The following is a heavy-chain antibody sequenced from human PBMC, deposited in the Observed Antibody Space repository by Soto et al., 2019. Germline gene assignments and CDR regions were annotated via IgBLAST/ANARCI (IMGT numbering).Heavy chain of an antibody. V-gene: IGHV1-69*12. Sequence: QVQLVQSGAEVKKPGSSVKVSCKASGGTFSSYAISWVRQAPGQGLEWMGGIIPIFGTANYAQKFRGRVAITEGQSTSTAYMELSRLSSEDTAVYYCARRYCISNSCYYYYGMGVWGQGTTGTLSS. D-gene: IGHD2-2*01. CDR2: IIPIFGTA. CDR1: GGTFSSYA. CDR3: ARRYCISNSCYYYYGMGV. J-gene: IGHJ6*02.